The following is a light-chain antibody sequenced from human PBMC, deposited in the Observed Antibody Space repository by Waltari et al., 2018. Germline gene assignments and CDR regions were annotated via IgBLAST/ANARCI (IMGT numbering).Light chain of an antibody. CDR3: ATWDNGLNEVV. CDR1: ISNIGNYY. J-gene: IGLJ2*01. CDR2: DNN. Sequence: QSVLTQPPSVSAAPGQKVTISCSGSISNIGNYYVSWYHQLPGAAPKLLIYDNNTRPAGSPDRCSASKSGTSATLGITGLQVGDEADYYCATWDNGLNEVVFGGGTKLTVL. V-gene: IGLV1-51*01.